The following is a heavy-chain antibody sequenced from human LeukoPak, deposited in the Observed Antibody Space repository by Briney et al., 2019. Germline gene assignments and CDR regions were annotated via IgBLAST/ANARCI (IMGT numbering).Heavy chain of an antibody. V-gene: IGHV6-1*01. D-gene: IGHD5-24*01. Sequence: QTLSLTCAISGDSVSSISCAWNWISQSPSRGLEWLGRTYYRSKWFNDYAVSVKGRITISPDTSKIQFSLQLNSVTPEDTAVYYCVRERDDGFDFWGQGTMVTVSS. CDR2: TYYRSKWFN. CDR3: VRERDDGFDF. J-gene: IGHJ3*01. CDR1: GDSVSSISCA.